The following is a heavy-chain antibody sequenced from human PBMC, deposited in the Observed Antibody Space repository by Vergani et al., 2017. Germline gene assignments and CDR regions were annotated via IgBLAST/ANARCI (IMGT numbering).Heavy chain of an antibody. J-gene: IGHJ4*02. V-gene: IGHV4-34*01. CDR1: GGSFSVYY. CDR2: INDIGTT. CDR3: ARFRGPDIVGTAFDH. Sequence: QVQLQQWGAGLLKPSETPSLTCGVHGGSFSVYYWSWIRQSPGKGLEWIGAINDIGTTNYNPSLRSRVTISVDTSKTQFSLRLNSVTAADTAVYFCARFRGPDIVGTAFDHWAQGTLVTVSS. D-gene: IGHD5-12*01.